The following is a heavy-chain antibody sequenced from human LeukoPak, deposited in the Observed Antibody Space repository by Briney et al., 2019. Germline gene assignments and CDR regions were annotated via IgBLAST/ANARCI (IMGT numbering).Heavy chain of an antibody. CDR1: GYSFTSYW. J-gene: IGHJ6*03. V-gene: IGHV5-51*01. CDR2: IHPGDSDT. Sequence: GESLKISCKGSGYSFTSYWIGWVRQMPGKGLEWMGIIHPGDSDTRYSPSFQGQVTISADKPISTAYLQWSSLKASDTAMYYCARHEGPNYYYYYYMDVWGKGTTVTVSS. CDR3: ARHEGPNYYYYYYMDV.